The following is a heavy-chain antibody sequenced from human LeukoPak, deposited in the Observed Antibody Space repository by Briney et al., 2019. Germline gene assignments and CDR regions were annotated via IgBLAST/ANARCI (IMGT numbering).Heavy chain of an antibody. V-gene: IGHV4-4*02. CDR1: GGSIKSNNW. D-gene: IGHD3-22*01. Sequence: PSETLSLTCAVSGGSIKSNNWWSWVRQPPGKGLEWIGEIYHSGSTNYNPSLKSRVTISVDKSKNQFSLKLSSVTAADTAVYYCARDQGYYDSSEPFDYWGQGTLVTVSS. CDR2: IYHSGST. CDR3: ARDQGYYDSSEPFDY. J-gene: IGHJ4*02.